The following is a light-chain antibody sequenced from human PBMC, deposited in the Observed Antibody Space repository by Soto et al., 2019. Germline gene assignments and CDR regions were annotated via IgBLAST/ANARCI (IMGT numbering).Light chain of an antibody. V-gene: IGKV3-20*01. CDR1: QSVSSSY. Sequence: EIVLTQSPGTLSLSPGERATLSCRASQSVSSSYLAWYQQKPGQAPRLLIYVASSRATGIPARFSGSGSGTDFTLTISRLEPEDFAVYYCQQYGSSSWTFGQGTRWIS. CDR2: VAS. CDR3: QQYGSSSWT. J-gene: IGKJ1*01.